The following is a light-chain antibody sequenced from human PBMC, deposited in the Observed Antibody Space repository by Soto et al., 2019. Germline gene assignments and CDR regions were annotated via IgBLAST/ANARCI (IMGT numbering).Light chain of an antibody. CDR3: QVRDVWPT. CDR2: DAS. Sequence: IVLTQSPATLSLSPGERAALSCRASQSVSTSLAWYQHNPGQAPRLIIYDASKRAPGLPARFSGSGSGTDFTLTISSLEPEDFAVYYCQVRDVWPTFGQGTKVEIK. V-gene: IGKV3-11*01. J-gene: IGKJ1*01. CDR1: QSVSTS.